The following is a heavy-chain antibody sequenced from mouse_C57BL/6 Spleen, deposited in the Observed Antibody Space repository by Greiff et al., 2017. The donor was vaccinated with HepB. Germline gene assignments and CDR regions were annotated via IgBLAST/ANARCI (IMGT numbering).Heavy chain of an antibody. CDR3: ARVGIDYYGSSYPYWYFDV. CDR2: ISYDGSN. Sequence: EVQLQQSGPGLVKPSQSLSLTCSVTGYSITSGYYWNWIRQFPGNKLEWMGYISYDGSNNYNPSLKNRISITRDTSKNQFFLKLNSVTTEDTATYYCARVGIDYYGSSYPYWYFDVWGTGTTVTVSS. D-gene: IGHD1-1*01. CDR1: GYSITSGYY. V-gene: IGHV3-6*01. J-gene: IGHJ1*03.